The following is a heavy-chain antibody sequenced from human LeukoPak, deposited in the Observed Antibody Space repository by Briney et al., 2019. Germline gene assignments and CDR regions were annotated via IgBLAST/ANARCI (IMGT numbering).Heavy chain of an antibody. Sequence: GRSLRLSCAASGFTFSSYGMYWVRQAPGKGLEWVSTISGSSGTTYYADSVRGRFTISRDYSKNTLYLQMNSLRAEDTAVYYCAKDQRYCSGGSCYKSLGLDYWGQGTLVTVSS. V-gene: IGHV3-23*01. CDR1: GFTFSSYG. CDR3: AKDQRYCSGGSCYKSLGLDY. J-gene: IGHJ4*02. CDR2: ISGSSGTT. D-gene: IGHD2-15*01.